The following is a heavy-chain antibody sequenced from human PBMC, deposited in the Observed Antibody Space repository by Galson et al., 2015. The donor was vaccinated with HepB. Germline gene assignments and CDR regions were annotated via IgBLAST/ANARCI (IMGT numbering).Heavy chain of an antibody. CDR1: GFTFTSSA. CDR2: IVVGSGNT. V-gene: IGHV1-58*01. Sequence: SVKVSCKASGFTFTSSAVQWVRQARGQRLEWIGWIVVGSGNTNYAQKFQERVTITRDMSTSTAYMELSSLRSEDTAVYYCAAGSRPYYYDSSGYADYWGQGTLVTVSS. D-gene: IGHD3-22*01. J-gene: IGHJ4*02. CDR3: AAGSRPYYYDSSGYADY.